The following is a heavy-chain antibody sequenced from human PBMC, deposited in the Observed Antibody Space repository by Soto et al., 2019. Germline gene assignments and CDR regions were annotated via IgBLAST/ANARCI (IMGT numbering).Heavy chain of an antibody. CDR3: APHDIVEMLFGRREYYRLDG. J-gene: IGHJ6*02. CDR1: GGCFSGYY. V-gene: IGHV4-34*01. CDR2: INHSGVT. Sequence: SETLSLTCGVYGGCFSGYYWTWSRQPPVSGLEWIGEINHSGVTNYSPSRKSLGYISADTSNNQCSLKLRSVTASDTAVYYCAPHDIVEMLFGRREYYRLDGWGQGTTVTVSS. D-gene: IGHD2-21*01.